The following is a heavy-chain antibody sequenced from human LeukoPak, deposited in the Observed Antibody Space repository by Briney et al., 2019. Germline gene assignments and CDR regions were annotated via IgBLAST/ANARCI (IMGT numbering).Heavy chain of an antibody. D-gene: IGHD4-17*01. CDR2: IYYSGST. V-gene: IGHV4-59*01. CDR3: AREQVVYGDYSWFDP. CDR1: GGSISSYY. J-gene: IGHJ5*02. Sequence: PSETLSLTCTVSGGSISSYYWSWIRQPPGKGLEWIGYIYYSGSTNYNPSLKSRVTISVDTSKNQFSLKLSSVTAADTALYYCAREQVVYGDYSWFDPWGQGTLVTVSS.